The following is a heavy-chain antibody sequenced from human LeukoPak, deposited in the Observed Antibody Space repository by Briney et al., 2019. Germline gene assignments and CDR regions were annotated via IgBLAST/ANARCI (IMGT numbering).Heavy chain of an antibody. D-gene: IGHD4-17*01. CDR2: INHSGST. CDR1: GGSFSGYY. V-gene: IGHV4-34*01. Sequence: SETLSLTCAVYGGSFSGYYWSWIRQPPGKGLEWIGEINHSGSTNYNPSLKSRVTISVDTSKNQFSLKLSSVTAADTAVYYCARRGRLRRHHDYWGQGTLVTVSS. CDR3: ARRGRLRRHHDY. J-gene: IGHJ4*02.